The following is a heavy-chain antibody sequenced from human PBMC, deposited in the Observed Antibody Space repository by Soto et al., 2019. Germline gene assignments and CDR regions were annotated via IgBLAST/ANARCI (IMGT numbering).Heavy chain of an antibody. CDR3: ARIELERRRDFDY. Sequence: ASVKVSCKASGYTFTGYYMHWVRQAPGQGLEWMRWINPNSGGTNYAQKFQGRVTMTRDTSISTAYMELSRLRSDDTAVYYCARIELERRRDFDYWGQGTLVTVS. CDR2: INPNSGGT. V-gene: IGHV1-2*02. D-gene: IGHD1-1*01. CDR1: GYTFTGYY. J-gene: IGHJ4*02.